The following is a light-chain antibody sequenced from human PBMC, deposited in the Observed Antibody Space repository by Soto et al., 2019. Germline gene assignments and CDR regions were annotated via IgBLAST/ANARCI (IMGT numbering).Light chain of an antibody. CDR2: RAS. CDR1: QSVSSI. CDR3: QQYNNWPFT. Sequence: ERVMTQSPAALSVSSGERATLSCRCSQSVSSILAWYQQKPGQAPRLLIYRASTRATGIPARFSGSGSGTEYTLTISSLLSEDFAVYYCQQYNNWPFTFGQGTRLEIK. V-gene: IGKV3-15*01. J-gene: IGKJ5*01.